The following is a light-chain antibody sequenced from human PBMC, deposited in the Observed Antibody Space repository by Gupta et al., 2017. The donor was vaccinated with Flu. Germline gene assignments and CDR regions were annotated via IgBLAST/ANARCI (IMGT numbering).Light chain of an antibody. Sequence: GTLSLSPGERATLSCRASESVSSTYLAWYQQKPGRAPRLLIYSASTRATGIPDRFSGSGSGTDFTLTISRLEPEDFAVYFCQHSGNSLYTFGQGTKLEIK. CDR3: QHSGNSLYT. CDR2: SAS. J-gene: IGKJ2*01. CDR1: ESVSSTY. V-gene: IGKV3-20*01.